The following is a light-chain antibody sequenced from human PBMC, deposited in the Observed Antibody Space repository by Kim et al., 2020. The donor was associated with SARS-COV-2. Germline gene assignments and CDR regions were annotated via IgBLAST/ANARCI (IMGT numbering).Light chain of an antibody. Sequence: SPGESATLSCRASQSVSSNLAWYQQKPGQAPRLLIYGASTRATGIPARFSGSGSGTEFTLTISSLQSEDFAVYYCQQYNNWRLLTFGGGTKVDIK. J-gene: IGKJ4*01. CDR2: GAS. V-gene: IGKV3-15*01. CDR1: QSVSSN. CDR3: QQYNNWRLLT.